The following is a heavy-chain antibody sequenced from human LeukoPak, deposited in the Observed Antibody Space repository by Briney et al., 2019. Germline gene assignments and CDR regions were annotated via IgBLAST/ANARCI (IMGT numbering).Heavy chain of an antibody. CDR1: GGSISSSSYY. J-gene: IGHJ4*02. CDR3: ARGVQQLVPLDY. V-gene: IGHV4-39*07. D-gene: IGHD6-13*01. Sequence: SETLSLTCTVSGGSISSSSYYWGWIRQPPGKGLEWVGSIYYSGSTYYNPSLKSRVTISVDTSKNQFSLKLSSVTAADTAVYYCARGVQQLVPLDYWGQGTLVTVSS. CDR2: IYYSGST.